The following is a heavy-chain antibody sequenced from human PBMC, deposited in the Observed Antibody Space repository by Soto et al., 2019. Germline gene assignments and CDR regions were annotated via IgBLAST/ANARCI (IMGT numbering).Heavy chain of an antibody. V-gene: IGHV3-30*18. D-gene: IGHD3-9*01. CDR1: GFTFSSYG. J-gene: IGHJ3*02. CDR3: AKGNYYDILTGYYAFDI. Sequence: GGSLRLSCAASGFTFSSYGMHWVRQAPGKGLEWVAVISYDGSNKYYADSVKGRFTIPRDNSKNTLYVQMNSLRAEDTAVYYCAKGNYYDILTGYYAFDIWGQGTMVTVSS. CDR2: ISYDGSNK.